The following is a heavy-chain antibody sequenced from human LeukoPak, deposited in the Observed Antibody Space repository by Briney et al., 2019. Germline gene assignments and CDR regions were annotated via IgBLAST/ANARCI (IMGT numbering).Heavy chain of an antibody. CDR2: IPYDGSNK. D-gene: IGHD4-17*01. J-gene: IGHJ3*02. CDR3: AREGTVTPEDAFDI. CDR1: GFTFSSYG. Sequence: PGGSLRLSXAASGFTFSSYGMHWVRQAPGKGLEWVAFIPYDGSNKYYADSVKGRFTISRDNSKNTLYLQMNSLRADDTAVYYCAREGTVTPEDAFDIWGQGTMVTVSS. V-gene: IGHV3-30*02.